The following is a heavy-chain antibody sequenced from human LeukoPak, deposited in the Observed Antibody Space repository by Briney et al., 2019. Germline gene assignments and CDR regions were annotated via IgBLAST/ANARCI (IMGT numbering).Heavy chain of an antibody. Sequence: SQTLSLTCTVSGGSISSSSYYWGWIRQPPGKGLEWIGRIYYSGSTYYNPSLKSRVTISVDTSKNQFSLKLSSVTAADTAVYYCARHTSGWGSVPAWGQGTLVTVSS. CDR2: IYYSGST. CDR1: GGSISSSSYY. D-gene: IGHD6-19*01. J-gene: IGHJ4*02. CDR3: ARHTSGWGSVPA. V-gene: IGHV4-39*01.